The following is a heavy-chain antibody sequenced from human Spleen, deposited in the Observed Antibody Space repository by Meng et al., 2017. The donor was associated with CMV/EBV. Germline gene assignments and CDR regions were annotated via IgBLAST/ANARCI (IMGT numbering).Heavy chain of an antibody. CDR1: GVSFSAYA. CDR3: AREDSYYYGMDV. CDR2: ISNSGTRT. V-gene: IGHV3-23*01. J-gene: IGHJ6*02. Sequence: GESLKISCAVSGVSFSAYAMSWVRQAPGKGLEWVSEISNSGTRTFYADSVKGRFTISRDNSKNTVYLQMNSLRAEDTAVYYCAREDSYYYGMDVWGQGTTVTVSS.